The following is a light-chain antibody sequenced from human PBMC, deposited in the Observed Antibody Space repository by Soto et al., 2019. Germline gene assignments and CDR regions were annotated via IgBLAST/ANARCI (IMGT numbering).Light chain of an antibody. CDR2: GAS. Sequence: ETVMTQSPATLSVSPGETATLFCRASQNVLSNLAWYQQKPGQAPRLLVHGASNRATGIPARFSGRGSGTEFTLIISNLQAEDFAVYYRQQYNNWPPWTFGQGTKVEIK. CDR1: QNVLSN. CDR3: QQYNNWPPWT. J-gene: IGKJ1*01. V-gene: IGKV3-15*01.